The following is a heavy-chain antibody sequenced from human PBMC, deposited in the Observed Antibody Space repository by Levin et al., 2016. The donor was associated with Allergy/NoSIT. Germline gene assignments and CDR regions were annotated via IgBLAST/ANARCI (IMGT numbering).Heavy chain of an antibody. J-gene: IGHJ4*02. D-gene: IGHD3-22*01. CDR1: GGSISSYY. V-gene: IGHV4-59*08. CDR2: IYYNGST. CDR3: ARLEGYYDRSDYYQGGDY. Sequence: SETLSLTCTVSGGSISSYYWSWIRQPPGKGLEWIGYIYYNGSTTYSPSLKSRVTISVDTSKNQFSLKLGSVTAADTAVYYCARLEGYYDRSDYYQGGDYWGQGTLVTVSS.